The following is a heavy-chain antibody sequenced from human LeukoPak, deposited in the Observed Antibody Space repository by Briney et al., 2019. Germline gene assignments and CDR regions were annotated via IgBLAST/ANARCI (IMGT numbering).Heavy chain of an antibody. J-gene: IGHJ6*03. CDR2: IYCSGST. Sequence: SETLSLTCTVSGGSISSYYWSWIRQPPGKGLEWIGYIYCSGSTNYNPSLKSRVTMSVDTSKNQFSLKLSSVTAADTAVYYCARDTLLWFGESDYYYMDVWGKGTTVTISS. CDR1: GGSISSYY. V-gene: IGHV4-59*12. CDR3: ARDTLLWFGESDYYYMDV. D-gene: IGHD3-10*01.